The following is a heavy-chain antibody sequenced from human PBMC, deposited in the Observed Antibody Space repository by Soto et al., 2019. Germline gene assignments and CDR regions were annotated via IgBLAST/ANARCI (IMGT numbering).Heavy chain of an antibody. J-gene: IGHJ5*02. D-gene: IGHD6-19*01. V-gene: IGHV3-21*01. CDR1: GFTFSSYS. Sequence: PGGSLRLSCAASGFTFSSYSMNWVRQAPGKGLEWVSSISSSSSYIYYADSVKGRFTISRDNAKNSLYLQMNSLRAEDTAVYYCARVAVAGTPRGPDWFDPWGQGTLVTV. CDR2: ISSSSSYI. CDR3: ARVAVAGTPRGPDWFDP.